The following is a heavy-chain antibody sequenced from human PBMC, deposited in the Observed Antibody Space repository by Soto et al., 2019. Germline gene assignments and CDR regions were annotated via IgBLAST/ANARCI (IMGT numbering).Heavy chain of an antibody. CDR3: ARFNGSGTNYYMDV. V-gene: IGHV1-18*01. CDR2: ISVNNGNT. Sequence: QVQLEQSGAELKKPGASAKVSCKASGYMFTSYGISWVRQAPGQGLEWMAWISVNNGNTNYAQKFQGRVTMTTDTSTNTAHMELRSLRYDDTAVYYCARFNGSGTNYYMDVWGKGTTVIVSS. J-gene: IGHJ6*03. CDR1: GYMFTSYG. D-gene: IGHD3-10*01.